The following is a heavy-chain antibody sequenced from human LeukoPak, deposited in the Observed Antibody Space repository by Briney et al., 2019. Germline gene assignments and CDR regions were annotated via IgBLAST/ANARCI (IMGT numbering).Heavy chain of an antibody. CDR1: GFTFSSYA. Sequence: GGSLRLSCAASGFTFSSYAMHWVRQAPGKGLEWVAVISYDGSNKYYADSVKGRFTISRDNSKNTLYLQMNSLRAEDTAVYYCTRDWSMVRGVIDYWGQGTLVTVSS. CDR2: ISYDGSNK. V-gene: IGHV3-30-3*01. D-gene: IGHD3-10*01. CDR3: TRDWSMVRGVIDY. J-gene: IGHJ4*02.